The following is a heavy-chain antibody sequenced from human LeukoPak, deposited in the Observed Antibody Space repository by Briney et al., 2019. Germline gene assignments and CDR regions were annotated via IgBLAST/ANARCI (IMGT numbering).Heavy chain of an antibody. D-gene: IGHD6-6*01. CDR1: GFTFSSYD. CDR2: ISSRSSDI. J-gene: IGHJ3*02. V-gene: IGHV3-21*05. Sequence: GGSLRLSCVAYGFTFSSYDINWVRQAPGKGLEWVSYISSRSSDILYADSVKGRFTISRDNAKKSLYLQMNSLRAEDTAVYYCARDFGPSTAAWGAFDIWAQGTMVIVSS. CDR3: ARDFGPSTAAWGAFDI.